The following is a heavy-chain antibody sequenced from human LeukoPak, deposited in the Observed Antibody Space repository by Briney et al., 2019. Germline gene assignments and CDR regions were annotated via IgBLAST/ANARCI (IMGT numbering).Heavy chain of an antibody. D-gene: IGHD6-13*01. CDR3: ARVLPSSSWSLDY. CDR1: GGSFSGYY. Sequence: SETLSLTCAVYGGSFSGYYWSWIRQPPGKGLEWIGEINHNGSTNYNPSLKSRVTISVDTSKNQFSLKLSSVTAADTAVYYCARVLPSSSWSLDYWGQGTLVTVSS. CDR2: INHNGST. J-gene: IGHJ4*02. V-gene: IGHV4-34*01.